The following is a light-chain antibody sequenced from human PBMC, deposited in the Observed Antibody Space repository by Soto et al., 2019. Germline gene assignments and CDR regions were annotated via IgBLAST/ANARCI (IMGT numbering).Light chain of an antibody. Sequence: QSALTQPASVSGSPGQSITVSCTGTSSDVGGYNYVSWYQQHPGKAPRLMIYDATNRPSGVSNRFSGSKSGNTASLTISGLQAEDEADYYCSSYRGGSTYVFGTGTKVTVL. CDR3: SSYRGGSTYV. CDR2: DAT. V-gene: IGLV2-14*01. J-gene: IGLJ1*01. CDR1: SSDVGGYNY.